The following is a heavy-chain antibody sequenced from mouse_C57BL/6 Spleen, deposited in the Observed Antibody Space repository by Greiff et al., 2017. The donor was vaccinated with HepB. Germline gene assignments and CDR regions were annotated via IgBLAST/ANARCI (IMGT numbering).Heavy chain of an antibody. CDR2: IWGVGST. CDR3: ARTNYDGDYYAMDY. CDR1: GFSLTSYG. V-gene: IGHV2-6*01. J-gene: IGHJ4*01. D-gene: IGHD2-4*01. Sequence: VKLMESGPGLVAPSQSLSITCTVSGFSLTSYGVDWVRQSPGKGLEWLGVIWGVGSTNYNSALKSRLSISKDNSKSQVFLKMNSLQTDDTAMYYCARTNYDGDYYAMDYWGQGTSVTVSS.